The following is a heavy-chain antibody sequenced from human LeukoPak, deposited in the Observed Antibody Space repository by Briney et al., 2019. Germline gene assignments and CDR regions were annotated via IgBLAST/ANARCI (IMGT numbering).Heavy chain of an antibody. CDR3: ARRRDYVWGSYRYTTTYYFDY. V-gene: IGHV4-34*01. CDR2: INHSGST. CDR1: GGSFSGYY. D-gene: IGHD3-16*02. Sequence: PSETLSLTCAVYGGSFSGYYWSWIRQPPGKGLEWIGEINHSGSTNYNPSLKSRVTISVDTSKNQFSLKLSSVTAADTAVYYCARRRDYVWGSYRYTTTYYFDYWGQGTLVTVSS. J-gene: IGHJ4*02.